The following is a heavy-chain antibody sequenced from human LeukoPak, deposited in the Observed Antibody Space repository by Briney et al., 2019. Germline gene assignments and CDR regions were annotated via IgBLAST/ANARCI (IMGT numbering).Heavy chain of an antibody. CDR2: IIPIFGTA. J-gene: IGHJ3*02. Sequence: SVKVSCEASGGTFSSYAISWVRQAPGQGLEWMGRIIPIFGTANYAQKFQGRVTITTDESTSTAYMELSSLRSEDTAVYYCARVLSGSYYDAFGIWGQGTMVTVSS. CDR1: GGTFSSYA. D-gene: IGHD1-26*01. V-gene: IGHV1-69*05. CDR3: ARVLSGSYYDAFGI.